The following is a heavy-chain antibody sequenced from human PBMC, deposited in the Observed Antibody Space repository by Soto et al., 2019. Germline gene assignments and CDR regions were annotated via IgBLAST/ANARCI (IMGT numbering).Heavy chain of an antibody. CDR3: ARDRKYCISTSCYGDFDY. CDR1: GGSISNYY. J-gene: IGHJ4*02. Sequence: PSGTLALTCTVSGGSISNYYLTWIRQPPGKGLEWIGYIYYSGSTNYQLHNYNPSLKSRVTISVDTSKNQFSLKLRSVTAADTAVYYCARDRKYCISTSCYGDFDYWGQATLVTVSS. D-gene: IGHD2-2*01. CDR2: IYYSGSTNYQLH. V-gene: IGHV4-59*12.